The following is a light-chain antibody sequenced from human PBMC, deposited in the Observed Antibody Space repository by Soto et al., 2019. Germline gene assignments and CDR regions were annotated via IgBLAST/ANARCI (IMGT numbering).Light chain of an antibody. CDR3: LSYATSSALL. CDR1: RSDIGAYNY. J-gene: IGLJ3*02. V-gene: IGLV2-14*01. CDR2: EVS. Sequence: QSVLTQAASVSGSPGQSIAISCTGTRSDIGAYNYVSWYQQHPGRAPKLVIFEVSNRPSGVSNRFSGSKSGNTASLTISGLQPEDEADYYCLSYATSSALLFGGGTKVTVL.